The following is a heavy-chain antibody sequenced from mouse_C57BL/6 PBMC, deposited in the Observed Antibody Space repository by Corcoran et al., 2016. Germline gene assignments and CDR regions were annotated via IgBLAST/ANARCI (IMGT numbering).Heavy chain of an antibody. CDR1: GYTFTDYY. J-gene: IGHJ2*01. D-gene: IGHD4-1*01. Sequence: EVQRQQSGPELVKPGASVKISCKASGYTFTDYYMNWVKQSHGKSLEWIGDINPNNGGTSYNQKFKGKATLTVDKSSSTAYMELRSLTSEDSAVYYCASWDGYWGQGTTLTVSS. V-gene: IGHV1-26*01. CDR2: INPNNGGT. CDR3: ASWDGY.